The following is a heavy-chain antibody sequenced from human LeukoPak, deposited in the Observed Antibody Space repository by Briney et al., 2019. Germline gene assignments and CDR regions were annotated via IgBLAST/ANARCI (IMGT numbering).Heavy chain of an antibody. CDR1: GGSISSYY. CDR2: IYYSGST. CDR3: AGHDYFSWFDP. D-gene: IGHD4/OR15-4a*01. Sequence: SETLSLTCTVSGGSISSYYWSWIRQPPGKGLEWIGYIYYSGSTYYNPSLKSRVTISVDTSKNQFSLKLSSVTAADTAVYYCAGHDYFSWFDPWGQGTLVTVSS. J-gene: IGHJ5*02. V-gene: IGHV4-59*08.